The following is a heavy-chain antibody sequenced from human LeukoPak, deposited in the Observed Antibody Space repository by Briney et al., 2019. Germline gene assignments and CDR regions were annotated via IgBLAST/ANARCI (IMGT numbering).Heavy chain of an antibody. J-gene: IGHJ5*02. CDR3: ARDVVLRYFNWFDP. CDR2: IYSSGST. Sequence: SETLSLTCTVSGEALNSFYWSWIRQPAGKGLEWIGRIYSSGSTNYSPSLKSRVTMSVGTSKNQFSLKLSSVTAADTAVYYCARDVVLRYFNWFDPWGQGTLVTVSS. CDR1: GEALNSFY. D-gene: IGHD3-9*01. V-gene: IGHV4-4*07.